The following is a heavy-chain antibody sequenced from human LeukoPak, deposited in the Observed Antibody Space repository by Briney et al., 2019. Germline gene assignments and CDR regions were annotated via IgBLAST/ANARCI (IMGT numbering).Heavy chain of an antibody. CDR3: ARVRDYFDF. V-gene: IGHV4-31*02. CDR1: GDSLSNSVYY. CDR2: IHHRGST. Sequence: PSETLSLTCSVSGDSLSNSVYYWSWIRQHPGKGLEWIGYIHHRGSTFYSPTLKSRLVISVDTSRNQFSLQLSSVTAADTAVYYCARVRDYFDFWGQGTLVTVSS. J-gene: IGHJ4*02.